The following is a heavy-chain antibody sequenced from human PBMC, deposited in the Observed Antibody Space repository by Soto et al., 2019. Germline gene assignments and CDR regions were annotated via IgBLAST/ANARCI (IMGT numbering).Heavy chain of an antibody. CDR3: AAAGYCSSTSCHANYYYYGMDV. V-gene: IGHV1-58*02. J-gene: IGHJ6*02. D-gene: IGHD2-2*01. Sequence: SVKVSCKASGYTFTSYGISWVRQAPGQGLEWMGWIIAGSGNTNYAQKFQERVTITRDMSTSTAYMELSSLRSEDTAVYYCAAAGYCSSTSCHANYYYYGMDVWGQGTTVTVSS. CDR1: GYTFTSYG. CDR2: IIAGSGNT.